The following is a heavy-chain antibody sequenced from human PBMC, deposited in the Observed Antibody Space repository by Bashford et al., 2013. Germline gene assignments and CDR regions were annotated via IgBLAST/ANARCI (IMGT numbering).Heavy chain of an antibody. J-gene: IGHJ3*01. CDR2: INPNTGDT. Sequence: WVRQAPGQGLEWMGWINPNTGDTKYAQRFQGRVSMTRDTSISTAYLELSRLRSDDTAVYYCARDGPVVGVWNAFDVWGQGTVVTVSS. D-gene: IGHD1-26*01. V-gene: IGHV1-2*02. CDR3: ARDGPVVGVWNAFDV.